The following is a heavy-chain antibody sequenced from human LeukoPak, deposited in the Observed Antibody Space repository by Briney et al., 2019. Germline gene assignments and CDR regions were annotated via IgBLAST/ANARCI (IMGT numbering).Heavy chain of an antibody. CDR2: INGDGSST. Sequence: GGSLRLSCAASRFIFSTYWMHWVRQAPGKGLVWVSRINGDGSSTSYADSVKGRFTISRDNAKNTLYLQMNSLRAEDTAVYYCARDRGSTEFDYWGQGTLVTVSS. V-gene: IGHV3-74*01. CDR3: ARDRGSTEFDY. CDR1: RFIFSTYW. J-gene: IGHJ4*02. D-gene: IGHD1-26*01.